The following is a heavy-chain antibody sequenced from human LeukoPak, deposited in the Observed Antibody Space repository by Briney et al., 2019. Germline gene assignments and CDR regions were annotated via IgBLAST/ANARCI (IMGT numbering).Heavy chain of an antibody. CDR3: ARQKTPVTSFDP. J-gene: IGHJ5*02. CDR1: GGSISSYY. CDR2: MYISGST. V-gene: IGHV4-59*08. Sequence: SETLSLTCTVSGGSISSYYWSWIRQPPGKGLEWIGYMYISGSTNYNPSLKSRVTMSIDTSKNEFSLKMTSVTAADTAVYYCARQKTPVTSFDPWGQGTLVTVSS.